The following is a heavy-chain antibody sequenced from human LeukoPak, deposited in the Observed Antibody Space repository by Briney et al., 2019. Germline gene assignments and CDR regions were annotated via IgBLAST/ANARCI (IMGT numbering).Heavy chain of an antibody. CDR1: GGSISSYY. Sequence: SETLSLTCTVSGGSISSYYWSCMRHPPGKGLEWIGYIYYSGSTNYNPSLKSRVTISVDTSKNQFSLKLSSVTAADTAVYYCARDPGGNSPREYFQHWGQGTLVTVSS. CDR2: IYYSGST. V-gene: IGHV4-59*01. CDR3: ARDPGGNSPREYFQH. D-gene: IGHD4-23*01. J-gene: IGHJ1*01.